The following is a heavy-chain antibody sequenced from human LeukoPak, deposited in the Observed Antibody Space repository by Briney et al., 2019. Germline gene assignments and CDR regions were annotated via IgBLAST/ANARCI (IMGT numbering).Heavy chain of an antibody. D-gene: IGHD3-22*01. Sequence: PGGSLRLSCAASGFTFSSYAMHWVRQAPGKGLEWAAVISYDGSNKYYADSVKGRFTISRDNSKNTLYLQMNSLRAEDTAVYYCARDRMIVVHNWFDPWGQGTLVTVSS. CDR1: GFTFSSYA. J-gene: IGHJ5*02. CDR2: ISYDGSNK. V-gene: IGHV3-30*04. CDR3: ARDRMIVVHNWFDP.